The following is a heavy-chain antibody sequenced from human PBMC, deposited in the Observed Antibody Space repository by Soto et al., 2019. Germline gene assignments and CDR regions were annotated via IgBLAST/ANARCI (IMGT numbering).Heavy chain of an antibody. CDR2: SHYSGSA. J-gene: IGHJ5*02. CDR3: ARTANWLDP. V-gene: IGHV4-39*02. Sequence: QLQLQESGPGLVKASETLSLTCSVSGASISSSVYHWGWIRQPPGKGLEWIGNSHYSGSAYYSPSLNSRVTISIDTSKNHISLKLSSVTAADTAVYYCARTANWLDPWGQGTLVTVSS. CDR1: GASISSSVYH.